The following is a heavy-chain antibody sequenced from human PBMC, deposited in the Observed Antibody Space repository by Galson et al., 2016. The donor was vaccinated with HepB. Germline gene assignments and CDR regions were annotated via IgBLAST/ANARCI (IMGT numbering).Heavy chain of an antibody. CDR2: ISYDGTNK. Sequence: SLRLSCAASGFSFGSYGMHWVRQAPGMGLEWVAFISYDGTNKYYADSVKGRFTISRDNSKDTLFLQMNSLRADDTAKYYCAKGRGNPLEWLLFFDYWGQGTLVTVSS. CDR3: AKGRGNPLEWLLFFDY. J-gene: IGHJ4*02. V-gene: IGHV3-30*18. CDR1: GFSFGSYG. D-gene: IGHD3-3*01.